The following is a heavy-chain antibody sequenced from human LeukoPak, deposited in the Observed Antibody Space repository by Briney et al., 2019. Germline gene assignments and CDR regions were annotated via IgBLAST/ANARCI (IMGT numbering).Heavy chain of an antibody. J-gene: IGHJ5*02. CDR1: GFTFSYYS. CDR2: ITDSSSSTI. V-gene: IGHV3-48*04. CDR3: ARVVGPTMSVSRFDP. Sequence: GGSLRLSCAASGFTFSYYSMHWVRQAPGKGLEWVSYITDSSSSTIYYADSVKGRFTVSRDNAKNSLYLQLNSLRAEDTAVYYCARVVGPTMSVSRFDPWGQGTLVTVSS. D-gene: IGHD1-26*01.